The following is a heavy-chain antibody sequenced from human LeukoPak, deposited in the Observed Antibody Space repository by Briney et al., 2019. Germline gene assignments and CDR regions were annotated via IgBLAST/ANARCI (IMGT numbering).Heavy chain of an antibody. J-gene: IGHJ3*02. D-gene: IGHD3-10*01. Sequence: GGSLRLSRAASGFTFSSYAMHWVRQAPGKGLEYVSAISSNGGSTYYANSVKGRFTISRDNSKNTLYLQMGSLRAEDMAVYYCAREGANRGAFDIWGQGTMVTVSS. CDR2: ISSNGGST. CDR1: GFTFSSYA. V-gene: IGHV3-64*01. CDR3: AREGANRGAFDI.